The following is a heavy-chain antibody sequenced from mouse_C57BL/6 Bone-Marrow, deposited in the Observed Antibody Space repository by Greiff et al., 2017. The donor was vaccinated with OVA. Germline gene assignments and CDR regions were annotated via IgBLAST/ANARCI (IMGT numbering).Heavy chain of an antibody. J-gene: IGHJ4*01. CDR2: ILPSIGRT. CDR3: ALIYDGYYNAMDY. Sequence: QVQLKESGSELRSPGSSVKLSCKDFDSEVFPIAYMSWVRQKPGHGFEWIGGILPSIGRTIYGEKFEDKATLDADTLSNTAYLELNSLTSEDSAIYYCALIYDGYYNAMDYWGQGTSVTVSS. V-gene: IGHV15-2*01. D-gene: IGHD2-3*01. CDR1: DSEVFPIAY.